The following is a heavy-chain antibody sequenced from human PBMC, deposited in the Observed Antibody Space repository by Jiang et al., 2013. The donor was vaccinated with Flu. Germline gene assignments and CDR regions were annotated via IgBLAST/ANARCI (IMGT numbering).Heavy chain of an antibody. CDR1: GGSISSSSYY. V-gene: IGHV4-39*01. CDR3: ARHSVLDTAMVTGGWFDP. D-gene: IGHD5-18*01. J-gene: IGHJ5*02. CDR2: IYYSGST. Sequence: LVKPSETLSLTCTVSGGSISSSSYYWGWIRQPPGKGLEWIGSIYYSGSTYYNPSLKSRVTISVDTSKNQFSLKLSSVTAADTAVYYCARHSVLDTAMVTGGWFDPWGQGTLVTVSS.